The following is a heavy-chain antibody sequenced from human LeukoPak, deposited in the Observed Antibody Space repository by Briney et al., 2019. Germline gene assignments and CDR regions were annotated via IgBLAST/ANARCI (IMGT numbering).Heavy chain of an antibody. CDR1: GFTFSSYA. V-gene: IGHV3-30-3*01. CDR2: ISYDGSNK. D-gene: IGHD6-19*01. J-gene: IGHJ4*02. Sequence: PGGSLRLSCAATGFTFSSYAMHWVRQAPGKGLEWVAVISYDGSNKYYADSVKGRFTISRDNSKNTLYLQMDSLRAEDTAVYYCARDALSIAVAGTEGYWGQGTLVTVSS. CDR3: ARDALSIAVAGTEGY.